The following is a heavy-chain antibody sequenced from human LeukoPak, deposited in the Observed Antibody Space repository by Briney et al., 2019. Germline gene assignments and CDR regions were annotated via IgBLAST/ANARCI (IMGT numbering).Heavy chain of an antibody. V-gene: IGHV3-21*05. J-gene: IGHJ4*02. D-gene: IGHD4-17*01. Sequence: PGGSLRLSCVVSGITFSDYAMNWVRQAPGKGLEWLTYISSTSSSIYYAESVKGRFTISRDNVRNSLYLQMNSLRDGDTAVYYCAKGGFYGDYGEDYWGQGTLVTVSS. CDR1: GITFSDYA. CDR2: ISSTSSSI. CDR3: AKGGFYGDYGEDY.